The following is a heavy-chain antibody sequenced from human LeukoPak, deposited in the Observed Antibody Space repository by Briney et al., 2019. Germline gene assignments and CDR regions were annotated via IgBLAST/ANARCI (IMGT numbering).Heavy chain of an antibody. V-gene: IGHV4-34*01. Sequence: PSETLSLTCGVYGGSLSGYYWSWIRQPPGKGLEWIGEINHSGNTNYNPSLKSRVIILVDKPKNQFSLKVSSVTAADTAVYYCARGLRGYSYGTGNADYWGQGILVTVSS. D-gene: IGHD5-18*01. CDR3: ARGLRGYSYGTGNADY. J-gene: IGHJ4*02. CDR1: GGSLSGYY. CDR2: INHSGNT.